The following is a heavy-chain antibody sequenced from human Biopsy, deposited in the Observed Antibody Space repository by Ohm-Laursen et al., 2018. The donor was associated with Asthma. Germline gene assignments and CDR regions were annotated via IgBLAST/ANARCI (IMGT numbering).Heavy chain of an antibody. CDR1: GYSLTDLS. CDR3: ARAVDYSHYYGIDV. J-gene: IGHJ6*02. D-gene: IGHD3-10*01. CDR2: HDLDDGGT. V-gene: IGHV1-24*01. Sequence: SVKVSCKISGYSLTDLSIHWVRQAPGQGLEWMGGHDLDDGGTENARKLQGRVTMITDTSTSTAYMELRSLRSDDTAVYFCARAVDYSHYYGIDVWGQGTTVTVS.